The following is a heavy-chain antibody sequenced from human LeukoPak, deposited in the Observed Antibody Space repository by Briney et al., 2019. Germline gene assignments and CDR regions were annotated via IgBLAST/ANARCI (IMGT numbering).Heavy chain of an antibody. CDR2: IQYSGST. CDR1: GDSVSGISFY. D-gene: IGHD3-22*01. V-gene: IGHV4-61*01. Sequence: SETLSLTCTVSGDSVSGISFYWSWIRQPSGKGLQYIGYIQYSGSTNYNPSLKSRVTISVDTSKNQFSLKLSSVTAVDTAVYYCARYYDRSGYWSTPHFDYWGQGTLVTVSS. J-gene: IGHJ4*02. CDR3: ARYYDRSGYWSTPHFDY.